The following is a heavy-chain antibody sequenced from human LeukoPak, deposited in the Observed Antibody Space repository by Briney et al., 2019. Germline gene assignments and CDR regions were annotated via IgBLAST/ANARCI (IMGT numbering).Heavy chain of an antibody. CDR2: ISRNGGST. J-gene: IGHJ5*02. D-gene: IGHD5-18*01. CDR3: ARGIAAMVS. CDR1: GFTFSSYG. V-gene: IGHV3-20*04. Sequence: PGGSLRLSCAASGFTFSSYGMTWVRQAPGKGLEWVCGISRNGGSTGYAAAVKGRFTISKNNAENSLFLQMNSLRAEDTALYYCARGIAAMVSWGQGTLVTVSS.